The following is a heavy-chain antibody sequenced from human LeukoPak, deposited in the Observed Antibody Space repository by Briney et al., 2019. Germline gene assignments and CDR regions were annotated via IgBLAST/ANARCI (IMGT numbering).Heavy chain of an antibody. CDR1: GFTFSSYA. D-gene: IGHD3-10*01. V-gene: IGHV3-23*01. CDR3: AKDPWFGES. Sequence: GGSLRLSCAASGFTFSSYAMSWVRQAPGKGLEWVSAMSSSDDGRYYAASVRGRFTISRDTSRSTLYLQMNGLRAEDTAVYYCAKDPWFGESWGQGTLVTVSS. CDR2: MSSSDDGR. J-gene: IGHJ5*02.